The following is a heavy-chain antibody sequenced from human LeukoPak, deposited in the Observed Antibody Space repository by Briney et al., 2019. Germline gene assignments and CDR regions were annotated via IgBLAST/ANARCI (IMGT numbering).Heavy chain of an antibody. CDR2: IRYDGSNK. J-gene: IGHJ4*02. Sequence: GGSLRLSCAASGFTFSSYGIHWVRQAPGKGLEWVAFIRYDGSNKYYADSVKGRFTISRDNSKNTLYLQMNSLRAEDTAVYYCAKDKSSAPGDYWGQGTLVTVSS. D-gene: IGHD6-6*01. CDR3: AKDKSSAPGDY. CDR1: GFTFSSYG. V-gene: IGHV3-30*02.